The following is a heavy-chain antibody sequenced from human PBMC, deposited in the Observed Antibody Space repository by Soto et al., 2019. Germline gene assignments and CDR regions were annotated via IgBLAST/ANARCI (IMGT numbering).Heavy chain of an antibody. D-gene: IGHD3-10*01. CDR2: IYYSGST. J-gene: IGHJ4*02. CDR3: ARHNYGSGSTYFDY. Sequence: ETLSLTCTVSGASISSYYWSWVRQPPGKGLEWIGYIYYSGSTNYTPSLKSRVTISVDTSKNQFSLKLNSMTAADTAVYYCARHNYGSGSTYFDYWGQGTLVTVSS. CDR1: GASISSYY. V-gene: IGHV4-59*08.